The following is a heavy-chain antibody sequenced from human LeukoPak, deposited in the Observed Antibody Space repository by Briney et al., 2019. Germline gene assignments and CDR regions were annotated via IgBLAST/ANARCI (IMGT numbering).Heavy chain of an antibody. CDR1: GYTFTSYY. V-gene: IGHV1-46*01. Sequence: ASVKASCKASGYTFTSYYVHWVRQPPGQGLEWMGIINPSGGSTSYAQKFQGRVTMTRDMSTSTVYMELSSLRSEDTAVYYCARLPVGATSWTDYWGQGTLVTVSS. D-gene: IGHD1-26*01. CDR3: ARLPVGATSWTDY. J-gene: IGHJ4*02. CDR2: INPSGGST.